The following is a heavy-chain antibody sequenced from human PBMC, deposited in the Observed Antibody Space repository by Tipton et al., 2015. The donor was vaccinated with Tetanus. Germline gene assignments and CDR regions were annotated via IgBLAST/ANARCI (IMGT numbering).Heavy chain of an antibody. V-gene: IGHV4-61*01. CDR3: TRDAGDSGH. CDR1: GGSVRGGSYY. CDR2: IYFNGTT. Sequence: LRLSCTVSGGSVRGGSYYWNWIRQPPGKGLEWIGYIYFNGTTKYNPALKSRVTISVDTSKKQFSLSLTSVTAADTAVYYCTRDAGDSGHWGQGTLVTVSS. D-gene: IGHD2-21*02. J-gene: IGHJ4*02.